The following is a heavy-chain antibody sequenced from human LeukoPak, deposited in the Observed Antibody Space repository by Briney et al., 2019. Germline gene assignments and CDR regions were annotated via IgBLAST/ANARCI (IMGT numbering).Heavy chain of an antibody. CDR1: GFTFSDYY. J-gene: IGHJ4*02. CDR3: AREPVAGTFDY. CDR2: ISPSGDII. D-gene: IGHD6-19*01. V-gene: IGHV3-11*01. Sequence: GGSLRLSCAASGFTFSDYYISWLRQAPGKGLEWVSDISPSGDIISYADSVKGRFIISRDYAKESLHLQMNSLRVEDSAVYYCAREPVAGTFDYWGQGTQVTVSS.